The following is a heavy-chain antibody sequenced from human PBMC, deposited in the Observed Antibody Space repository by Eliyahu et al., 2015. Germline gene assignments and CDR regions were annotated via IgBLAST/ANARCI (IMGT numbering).Heavy chain of an antibody. Sequence: EVQLVESGGGLXQPGRSLRLSCAASGFTFDDFAVFWVRPAPGKGLEWVAGISWNSDLKVYVDSVKGRFTISRDNRKNTLYLQMNSLRPEDTARYYCTYFDYWGQGTLVTVSS. CDR2: ISWNSDLK. CDR1: GFTFDDFA. V-gene: IGHV3-9*01. CDR3: TYFDY. J-gene: IGHJ4*02.